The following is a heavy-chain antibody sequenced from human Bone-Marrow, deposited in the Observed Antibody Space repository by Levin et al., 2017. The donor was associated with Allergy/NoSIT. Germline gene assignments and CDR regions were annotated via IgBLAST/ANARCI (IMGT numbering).Heavy chain of an antibody. D-gene: IGHD5-12*01. CDR2: IYSGCST. V-gene: IGHV3-66*01. CDR3: AEYSSLDH. CDR1: GITVSNNY. Sequence: GESLKISCAASGITVSNNYMSWVRQAPGKGLEWVSLIYSGCSTYYADSVKGRFTVSRDNSKNTLHLQMNSLRPEDTAVYYCAEYSSLDHWGQGTLVIVSS. J-gene: IGHJ4*02.